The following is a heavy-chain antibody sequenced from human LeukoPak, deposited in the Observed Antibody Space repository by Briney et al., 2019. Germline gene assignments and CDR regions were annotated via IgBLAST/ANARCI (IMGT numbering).Heavy chain of an antibody. CDR2: IIPIFGTA. J-gene: IGHJ2*01. Sequence: SVKVSCKASGGTFSSYAISWVRQAPGQGLEWMARIIPIFGTANYAQKFQGRVTITTDESTSTAYMELSSLRSEDTAVYYCARDGSGAVADWYFDLWGRGTLVTVSS. D-gene: IGHD6-19*01. CDR1: GGTFSSYA. CDR3: ARDGSGAVADWYFDL. V-gene: IGHV1-69*05.